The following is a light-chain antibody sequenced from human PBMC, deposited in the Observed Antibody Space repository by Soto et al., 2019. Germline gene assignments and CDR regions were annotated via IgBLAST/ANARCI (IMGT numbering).Light chain of an antibody. Sequence: EIVLTQSPGTLSLSPGERATLSCRASQSVSSSYLAWYQQKPGQAPRLLIYGASSRATGIPDRSSGSGFGTVFTLTISRLERENFAVYYCRNYCRSPRTFGEGPMGEIK. CDR3: RNYCRSPRT. V-gene: IGKV3-20*01. J-gene: IGKJ1*01. CDR1: QSVSSSY. CDR2: GAS.